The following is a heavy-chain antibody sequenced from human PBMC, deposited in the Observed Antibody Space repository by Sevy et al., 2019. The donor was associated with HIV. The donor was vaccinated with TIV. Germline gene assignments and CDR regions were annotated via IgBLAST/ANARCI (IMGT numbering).Heavy chain of an antibody. CDR2: INHSGST. J-gene: IGHJ4*02. CDR1: SGSFSSYY. D-gene: IGHD3-10*01. CDR3: ARGQPLIVRAVIKAGGYYHFDY. V-gene: IGHV4-34*01. Sequence: SETLALTCAVYSGSFSSYYWSWIRQPPGKGLEWIGEINHSGSTNYNPSLKNRVTISVATSKNQFSLWLTSVTAAETAVYSCARGQPLIVRAVIKAGGYYHFDYWGPGTLVPVSS.